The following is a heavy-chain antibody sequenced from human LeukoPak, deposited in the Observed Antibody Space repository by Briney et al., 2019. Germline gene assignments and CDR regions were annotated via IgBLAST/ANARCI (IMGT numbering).Heavy chain of an antibody. CDR1: GGSFSGYY. Sequence: SETLSLTCAVYGGSFSGYYWSWVRQPPGKGLEWIGEINHSGSTNYNPSLKSRVTISVDTSKNQFSLKLSSVTAADTAVYYCARRTRGYSYGPYYYGMDVWGQGTTVTVSS. CDR2: INHSGST. V-gene: IGHV4-34*01. D-gene: IGHD5-18*01. J-gene: IGHJ6*02. CDR3: ARRTRGYSYGPYYYGMDV.